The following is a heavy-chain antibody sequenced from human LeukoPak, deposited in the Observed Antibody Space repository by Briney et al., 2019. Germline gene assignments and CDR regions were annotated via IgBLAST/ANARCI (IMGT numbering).Heavy chain of an antibody. CDR3: ARDDGVPAARPNWFDP. Sequence: SVKVSCKASGGTFSSYAISWVRQAPGQGLEWMGRIIPILGVANYAQKFQGRVTITADKSTSTAYMELSSLRSEDTAVYYCARDDGVPAARPNWFDPWGQGTLVTVSS. CDR1: GGTFSSYA. D-gene: IGHD2-2*01. CDR2: IIPILGVA. J-gene: IGHJ5*02. V-gene: IGHV1-69*04.